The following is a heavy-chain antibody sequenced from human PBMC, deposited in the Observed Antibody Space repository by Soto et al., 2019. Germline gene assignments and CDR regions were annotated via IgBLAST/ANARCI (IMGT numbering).Heavy chain of an antibody. Sequence: SETLSLTCTVSGGSISTTGYYWSWIRQHPGKGLEWIGYISDIAYTSYNPSLKGRVSISVDTSKNQFSLTLTSVTAADTAVYYCARQGFGVLHGLVDVWGQGTTVTVSS. D-gene: IGHD3-10*01. V-gene: IGHV4-61*05. CDR1: GGSISTTGYY. J-gene: IGHJ6*02. CDR2: ISDIAYT. CDR3: ARQGFGVLHGLVDV.